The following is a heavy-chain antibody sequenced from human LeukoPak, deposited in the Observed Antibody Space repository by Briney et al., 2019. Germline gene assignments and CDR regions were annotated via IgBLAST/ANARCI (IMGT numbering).Heavy chain of an antibody. V-gene: IGHV3-11*01. CDR3: ARDGTSITGVWD. CDR1: GFTFSDSY. J-gene: IGHJ4*02. Sequence: GGSLRLSCAASGFTFSDSYMTWIRQAPGKGLEWVSYISSSSRTIYYADSVKGRFTISGDNAKNSLFLQMNSLRAEDTAVYYCARDGTSITGVWDWGQGTLVSVSS. D-gene: IGHD1-20*01. CDR2: ISSSSRTI.